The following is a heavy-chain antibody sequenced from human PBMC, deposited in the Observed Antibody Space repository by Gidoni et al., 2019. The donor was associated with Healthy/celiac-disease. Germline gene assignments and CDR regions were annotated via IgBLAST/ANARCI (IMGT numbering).Heavy chain of an antibody. V-gene: IGHV3-30*02. D-gene: IGHD6-19*01. CDR3: AKGPREQWLGPPPVYFDY. Sequence: TISRDNSKNTLYLQMNSLRAEDTAVYYCAKGPREQWLGPPPVYFDYWGQGTLVTVSS. J-gene: IGHJ4*02.